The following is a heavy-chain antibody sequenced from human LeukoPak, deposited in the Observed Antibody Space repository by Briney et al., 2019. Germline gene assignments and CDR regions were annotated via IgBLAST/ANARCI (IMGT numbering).Heavy chain of an antibody. CDR2: INHSGST. CDR1: GGSFSGYY. D-gene: IGHD6-19*01. J-gene: IGHJ4*02. V-gene: IGHV4-34*01. Sequence: PSETLSLTCAVYGGSFSGYYWSWIRQPPGKGLEWIGEINHSGSTNYNPSLKSRVTISVDTSKNQFSLKLSSVTAADTAVYYCASRYYSSGWYLDYWGQGTLVTVSS. CDR3: ASRYYSSGWYLDY.